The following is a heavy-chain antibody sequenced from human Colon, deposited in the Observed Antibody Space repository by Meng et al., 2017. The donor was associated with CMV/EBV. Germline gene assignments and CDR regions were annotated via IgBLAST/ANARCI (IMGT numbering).Heavy chain of an antibody. Sequence: GESLKISCAASGFPFNTFDMSWVRQAPGKGLEWVSVIYGRDGSTFYADSVRGRFTISKENSDNRLHLQMNSLRVEDTALYYCTKGAWVDYLGQGTLVTVSS. J-gene: IGHJ4*02. D-gene: IGHD1-26*01. CDR1: GFPFNTFD. CDR2: IYGRDGST. V-gene: IGHV3-23*01. CDR3: TKGAWVDY.